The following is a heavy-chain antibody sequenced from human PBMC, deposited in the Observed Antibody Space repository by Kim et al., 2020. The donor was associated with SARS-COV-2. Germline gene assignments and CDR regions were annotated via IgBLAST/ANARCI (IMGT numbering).Heavy chain of an antibody. CDR2: IYHSGST. V-gene: IGHV4-4*02. J-gene: IGHJ3*02. CDR1: GGSISSSNW. Sequence: SETLSLTCAVSGGSISSSNWWSWVRQPPGKGLEWIGEIYHSGSTNYNPSLKSRVTISVDKSKNQFSLKLSSVTAADTAVYYCARDREITMIEADMHAFDIWGQGTMVTVSS. D-gene: IGHD3-22*01. CDR3: ARDREITMIEADMHAFDI.